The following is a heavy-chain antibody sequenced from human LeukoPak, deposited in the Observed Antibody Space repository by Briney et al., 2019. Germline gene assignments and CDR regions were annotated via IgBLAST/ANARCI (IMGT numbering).Heavy chain of an antibody. V-gene: IGHV3-23*01. Sequence: GGSLRLSCAASGFTFSSYAMSWVRQAPGKGLEWVSTINGGGGSTYYADSVKGRFAISRDNSKNTLYLQMNILIAEDTAVDYWAKDLSFGGVITNFDYWGQGTLVTVSS. J-gene: IGHJ4*02. D-gene: IGHD3-16*02. CDR1: GFTFSSYA. CDR3: AKDLSFGGVITNFDY. CDR2: INGGGGST.